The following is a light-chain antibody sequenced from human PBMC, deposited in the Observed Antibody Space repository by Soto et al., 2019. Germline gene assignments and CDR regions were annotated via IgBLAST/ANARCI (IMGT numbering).Light chain of an antibody. J-gene: IGKJ1*01. CDR3: QQYASSVT. CDR1: QSVDSAF. V-gene: IGKV3-20*01. Sequence: EIVLTQSPGSLSLSLGERATLSCRASQSVDSAFFAWYQQKPGQPPRLLIHRASRRATGIPDRFSGSGSGTDFSLTISRLEPEDFAVYYCQQYASSVTFGQGTKVGI. CDR2: RAS.